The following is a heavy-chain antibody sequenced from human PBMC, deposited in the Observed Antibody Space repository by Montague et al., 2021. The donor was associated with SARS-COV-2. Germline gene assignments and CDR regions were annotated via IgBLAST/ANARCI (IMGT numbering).Heavy chain of an antibody. CDR3: AKDQGRERKRAFDS. CDR2: IGLDGSNE. Sequence: SLRLSCAASGFSFSSYGMHWVRQAPGKGLEWVAVIGLDGSNEYYADPVKGRSTISRDNSKNTLYLQMNSLRAEDTAVYYCAKDQGRERKRAFDSWGQGILSPSPQ. CDR1: GFSFSSYG. D-gene: IGHD1-26*01. V-gene: IGHV3-33*06. J-gene: IGHJ4*02.